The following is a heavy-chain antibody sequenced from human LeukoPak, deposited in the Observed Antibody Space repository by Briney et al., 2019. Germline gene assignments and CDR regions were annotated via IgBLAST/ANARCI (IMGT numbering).Heavy chain of an antibody. D-gene: IGHD7-27*01. V-gene: IGHV4-59*01. J-gene: IGHJ4*02. CDR2: IYYSGST. CDR1: GGSISSYY. CDR3: ARVPGVLSSIDN. Sequence: PSETLSLTCTVSGGSISSYYWSWIRQPPGKGLEWIGDIYYSGSTNYNPSLKSRGTISVDTSKKQVSLKVSSVTAADTAVYYCARVPGVLSSIDNWGQGTLVTVSS.